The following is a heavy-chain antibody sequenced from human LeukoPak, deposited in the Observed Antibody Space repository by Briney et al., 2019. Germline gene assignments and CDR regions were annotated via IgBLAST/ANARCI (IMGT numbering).Heavy chain of an antibody. J-gene: IGHJ4*02. V-gene: IGHV4-31*03. CDR2: IYYSGST. CDR3: ARVAGYSGRPKGYFDY. Sequence: SETLSLTRTVSGGSISSGGYYWSWIRQHPGKGLEWIGYIYYSGSTYYNPSLKSRVTISVDTSKNQFSLKLSSVTAADTAVYYCARVAGYSGRPKGYFDYWGQGTLVTVSS. D-gene: IGHD5-12*01. CDR1: GGSISSGGYY.